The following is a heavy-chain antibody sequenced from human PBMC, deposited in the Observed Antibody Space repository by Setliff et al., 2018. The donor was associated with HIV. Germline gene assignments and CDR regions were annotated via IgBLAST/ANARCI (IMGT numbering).Heavy chain of an antibody. CDR3: ARGVAGTWWFDP. V-gene: IGHV4-61*09. J-gene: IGHJ5*02. CDR2: IYITGDT. D-gene: IGHD6-19*01. Sequence: SETLSLTCSVSGGSINRGTYYWTWIRQSAGKGLEWIGHIYITGDTDYNPSLKSRVTISVDKSKNQFSLKLNSVTAADTAVYYCARGVAGTWWFDPWGQGTLVTVSS. CDR1: GGSINRGTYY.